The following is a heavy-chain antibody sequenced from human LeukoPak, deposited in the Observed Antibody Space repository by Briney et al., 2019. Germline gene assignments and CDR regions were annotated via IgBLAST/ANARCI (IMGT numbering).Heavy chain of an antibody. D-gene: IGHD4-17*01. CDR3: ARWVTTFYYGMDV. Sequence: LPGGSLTLACEASGSSLSSYWMGWVRQAPGKGLEWVANIKQDGSEKYYVDSVKGRFTISRDNARNSVYLQMNSLRAEDTAVYYCARWVTTFYYGMDVWAQGTTVTVSS. CDR2: IKQDGSEK. V-gene: IGHV3-7*05. J-gene: IGHJ6*02. CDR1: GSSLSSYW.